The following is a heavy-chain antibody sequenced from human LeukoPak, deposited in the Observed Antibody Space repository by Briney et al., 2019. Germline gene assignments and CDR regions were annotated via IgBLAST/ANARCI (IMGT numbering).Heavy chain of an antibody. CDR2: IKYDGSER. V-gene: IGHV3-7*01. Sequence: GGSLRLSCAASGFTFSNYWMSWVRQAPGKGLEWVANIKYDGSERYFVDSVEGRFTISRDNAKKSLFLHMHRLRVEDTAIYYCARDTAGGFDYWDQGTLVSVSS. J-gene: IGHJ4*02. D-gene: IGHD2-8*02. CDR1: GFTFSNYW. CDR3: ARDTAGGFDY.